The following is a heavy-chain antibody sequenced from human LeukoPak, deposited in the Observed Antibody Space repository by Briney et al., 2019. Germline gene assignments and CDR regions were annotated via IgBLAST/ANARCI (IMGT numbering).Heavy chain of an antibody. Sequence: GGSLRLSCAASGFTFSSYAMSWVRQAPGKGLEWVSAISGSGGSTYYADSVKGRFTISRDNSKNTLYLQMNSLRAEDTAVYYCAKNEDSGYYDSTVDAFDIWGQGTMVTVSS. V-gene: IGHV3-23*01. CDR3: AKNEDSGYYDSTVDAFDI. D-gene: IGHD3-22*01. CDR2: ISGSGGST. J-gene: IGHJ3*02. CDR1: GFTFSSYA.